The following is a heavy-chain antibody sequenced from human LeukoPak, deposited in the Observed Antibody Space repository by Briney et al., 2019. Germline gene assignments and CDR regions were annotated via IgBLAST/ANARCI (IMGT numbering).Heavy chain of an antibody. CDR1: GASVSSSTYF. Sequence: SETLSLTCAVSGASVSSSTYFWGWIRQPPGEGPEWLGSVCHSGATYYNPSLKGRVTISLDTSKNQITLTVTSVTVADTALYFCASRIVVSPTAIETWFDSWGQGTLVTVS. D-gene: IGHD2-2*01. J-gene: IGHJ5*01. CDR3: ASRIVVSPTAIETWFDS. CDR2: VCHSGAT. V-gene: IGHV4-39*06.